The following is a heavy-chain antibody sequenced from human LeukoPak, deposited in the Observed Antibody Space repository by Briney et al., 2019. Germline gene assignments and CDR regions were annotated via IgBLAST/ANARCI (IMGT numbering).Heavy chain of an antibody. CDR1: GGSISSSSYY. D-gene: IGHD6-19*01. V-gene: IGHV4-39*01. J-gene: IGHJ4*02. Sequence: PSETLSLTCTVSGGSISSSSYYWGWIRQPPGKGLEWIGSIYYSGGTYYNPSLKSRVTISVDTSKNQFSLKLSSVTAADTAVFYCARLGYMVVAGIDYWGQGTLVTVSS. CDR3: ARLGYMVVAGIDY. CDR2: IYYSGGT.